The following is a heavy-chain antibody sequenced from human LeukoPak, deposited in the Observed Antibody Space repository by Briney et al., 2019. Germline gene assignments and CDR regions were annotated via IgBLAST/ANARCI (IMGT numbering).Heavy chain of an antibody. CDR3: ARGTGTAYYYYYMDV. CDR2: INHSGST. J-gene: IGHJ6*03. CDR1: GGSFSGYY. D-gene: IGHD2-21*02. Sequence: KTSETLSLTCAVYGGSFSGYYWRWIRQPPGKGLEWIGEINHSGSTNYNPSLKSRVTISVDTSKNQFSLKLSYVTAADTAVYYCARGTGTAYYYYYMDVWGKGTTVTVSS. V-gene: IGHV4-34*01.